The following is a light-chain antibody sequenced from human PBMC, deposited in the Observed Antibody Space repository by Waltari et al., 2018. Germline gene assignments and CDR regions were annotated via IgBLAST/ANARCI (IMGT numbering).Light chain of an antibody. V-gene: IGLV2-14*03. J-gene: IGLJ2*01. CDR2: DVN. Sequence: SALTQPDSVSGSPGQSITIPCSGISSDSGGYAYVSWYQQHPGKAPKVIIYDVNNRPSGVSNRFSGSKSGSSASLTISGLQAEDEADYYCSSFTSSTTGIFGGGTKVTVL. CDR3: SSFTSSTTGI. CDR1: SSDSGGYAY.